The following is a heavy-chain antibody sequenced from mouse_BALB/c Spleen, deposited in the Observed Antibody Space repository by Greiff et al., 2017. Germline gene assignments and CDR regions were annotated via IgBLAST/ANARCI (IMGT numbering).Heavy chain of an antibody. CDR2: ISSGGST. CDR3: AREWAYYGNYGFAY. V-gene: IGHV5-6-5*01. J-gene: IGHJ3*01. Sequence: EVNVVESGGGLVKPGGSLKLSCAASGFTFSSYAMSWVRQTPEKRLEWVASISSGGSTYYPDSVKGRFTISRDNARNILYLQMISLRSEDTAMYYCAREWAYYGNYGFAYWGQGTLVTVSA. CDR1: GFTFSSYA. D-gene: IGHD2-10*01.